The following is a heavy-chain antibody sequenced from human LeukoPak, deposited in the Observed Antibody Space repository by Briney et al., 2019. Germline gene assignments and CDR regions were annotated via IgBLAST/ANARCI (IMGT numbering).Heavy chain of an antibody. Sequence: SETLSLTCTVSGGSISGNYWSWIRQPPGRGLEWIGYIHTSGRTHYNPSLKSRVTLSVDTSKNQFSLNLNSVTAADTALYFCAREEQSVGPYFDYWGQGILVTVSS. CDR3: AREEQSVGPYFDY. V-gene: IGHV4-59*01. D-gene: IGHD3-10*01. CDR2: IHTSGRT. CDR1: GGSISGNY. J-gene: IGHJ4*02.